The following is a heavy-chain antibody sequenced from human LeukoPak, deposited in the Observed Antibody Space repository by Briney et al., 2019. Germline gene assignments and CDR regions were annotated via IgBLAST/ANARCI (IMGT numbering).Heavy chain of an antibody. CDR2: IHYSGTT. D-gene: IGHD1-26*01. CDR1: GGSINSYY. CDR3: ASSIVGAGGAFDI. V-gene: IGHV4-59*08. J-gene: IGHJ3*02. Sequence: PSETLSLTCSVSGGSINSYYWSWIRQPPGKGLEWIGYIHYSGTTNYNPSLKSRVTISVDTSKHQFSLSLSSVTAADTAVYYCASSIVGAGGAFDIWGQGTMVTVSS.